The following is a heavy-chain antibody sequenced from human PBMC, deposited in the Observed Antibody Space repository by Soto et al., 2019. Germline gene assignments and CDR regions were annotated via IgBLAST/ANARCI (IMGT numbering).Heavy chain of an antibody. D-gene: IGHD3-22*01. V-gene: IGHV4-59*01. CDR2: IYYSGST. Sequence: QVQLQESGPGLVKPSETLSLSCSVSGGSISSYYWSWIRQPPGKGLEWIAYIYYSGSTSYNPSLTNRVSISLDTSKNQSALKLSSVTAADTAVYYCARTYDGSGPNSGGYGFDIWGQGTMVTVSS. J-gene: IGHJ3*02. CDR3: ARTYDGSGPNSGGYGFDI. CDR1: GGSISSYY.